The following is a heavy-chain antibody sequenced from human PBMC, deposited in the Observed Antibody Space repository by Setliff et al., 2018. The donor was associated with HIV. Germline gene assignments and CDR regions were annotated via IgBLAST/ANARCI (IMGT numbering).Heavy chain of an antibody. CDR1: GGSISSGSYY. D-gene: IGHD1-26*01. CDR2: IYTSGST. V-gene: IGHV4-61*09. CDR3: ARGLLGDLLWDY. Sequence: SETLSLTCTVAGGSISSGSYYWSWIRQPAGKGLEWIGHIYTSGSTKYKPSLKSRVTISVDTSKNQFSLKLSSVTAADTAVYYCARGLLGDLLWDYWGQGTLVTVSS. J-gene: IGHJ4*02.